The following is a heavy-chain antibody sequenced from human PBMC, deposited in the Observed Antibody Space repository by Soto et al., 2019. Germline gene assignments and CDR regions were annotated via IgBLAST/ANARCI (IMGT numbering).Heavy chain of an antibody. CDR2: IKSKKEGGAT. J-gene: IGHJ1*01. Sequence: EVQLVESGGGLVEPGGSLRLSCAASGFTFSNAWMSWVRQAPGKGLEWVGRIKSKKEGGATDFAAPVKGRFAISRDDSKKTLNLQMNSLKTEDTAVYFCPTDSYEATGYYGSSQYWGQGTLLPVSS. D-gene: IGHD3-9*01. V-gene: IGHV3-15*01. CDR3: PTDSYEATGYYGSSQY. CDR1: GFTFSNAW.